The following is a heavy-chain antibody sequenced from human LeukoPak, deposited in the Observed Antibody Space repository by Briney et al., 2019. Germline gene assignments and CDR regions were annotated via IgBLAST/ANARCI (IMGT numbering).Heavy chain of an antibody. CDR2: INPNSGGT. V-gene: IGHV1-2*02. J-gene: IGHJ4*02. CDR1: GYTFTGYY. CDR3: ARVVGYCSGGSCYPYYFDY. D-gene: IGHD2-15*01. Sequence: GASVKVSCKASGYTFTGYYMHWVRQAPGQGLEWMGWINPNSGGTNYAQKFQGRVTMTRDTSISTAYMELSRLRSDDTAVYYCARVVGYCSGGSCYPYYFDYWGQGTLVTVSS.